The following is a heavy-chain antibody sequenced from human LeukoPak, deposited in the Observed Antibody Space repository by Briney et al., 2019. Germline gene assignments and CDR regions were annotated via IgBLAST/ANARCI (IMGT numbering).Heavy chain of an antibody. CDR3: TKEGADYSNYGAAFDI. J-gene: IGHJ3*02. D-gene: IGHD4-11*01. Sequence: SGGSLRLSCAASGFTFSSYGMHWGGQAAGKGMEWVAFIWFDGSKNNHADSVKGRFTISRDNSKNTIYLKTNRLRAEQTAMYYCTKEGADYSNYGAAFDIWGQGTVVTVSS. CDR2: IWFDGSKN. V-gene: IGHV3-30*02. CDR1: GFTFSSYG.